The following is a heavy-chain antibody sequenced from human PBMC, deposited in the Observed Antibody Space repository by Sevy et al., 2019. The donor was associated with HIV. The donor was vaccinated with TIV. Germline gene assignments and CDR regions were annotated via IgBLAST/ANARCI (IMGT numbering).Heavy chain of an antibody. Sequence: ASVKVSCKASGGTFSSYAISWVRQAPGQGLEWMGGIIPIFGTANYAQKFQGRVTVTADESTSTAYMEPSSLRSEDTAVYYCARGLIATRRGGGYYFDYWGQGTLVTVSS. D-gene: IGHD6-6*01. CDR1: GGTFSSYA. CDR3: ARGLIATRRGGGYYFDY. CDR2: IIPIFGTA. J-gene: IGHJ4*02. V-gene: IGHV1-69*13.